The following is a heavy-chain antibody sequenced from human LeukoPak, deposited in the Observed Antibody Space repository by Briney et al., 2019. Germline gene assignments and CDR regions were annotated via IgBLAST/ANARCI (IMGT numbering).Heavy chain of an antibody. CDR1: GFTFSYFT. V-gene: IGHV3-21*01. D-gene: IGHD1-7*01. CDR2: ISNGGDYK. CDR3: ARGPMGNYVQHFDY. Sequence: SGGSLRLSCTASGFTFSYFTMHWVRQAPGKGLEWVSSISNGGDYKRYAGSVRGRLTISRDNARNSLYLQMDSLRAEDTAVYYCARGPMGNYVQHFDYWGQGTLVTVSS. J-gene: IGHJ4*02.